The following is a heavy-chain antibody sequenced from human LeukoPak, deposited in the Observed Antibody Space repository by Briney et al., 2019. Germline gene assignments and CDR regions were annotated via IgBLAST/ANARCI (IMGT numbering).Heavy chain of an antibody. Sequence: GGSLRLSCAASGFTFSSYDMHWVRQATGKGLEWVSAIGTAGDTYYPGSVKGRFTISRENAKNSLYLQMNSLRAGDTAVYYCARGDYGGNSPDYWGQGTLVTVSS. J-gene: IGHJ4*02. CDR1: GFTFSSYD. CDR3: ARGDYGGNSPDY. D-gene: IGHD4-23*01. CDR2: IGTAGDT. V-gene: IGHV3-13*01.